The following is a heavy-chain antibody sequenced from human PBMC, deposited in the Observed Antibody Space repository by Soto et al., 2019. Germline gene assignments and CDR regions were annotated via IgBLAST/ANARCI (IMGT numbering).Heavy chain of an antibody. CDR1: GDSVSSSSVT. J-gene: IGHJ5*01. CDR3: VRLIGNSWLDF. V-gene: IGHV6-1*01. D-gene: IGHD1-26*01. Sequence: QVQLQQSEPGLVKPSQTLSLTCAISGDSVSSSSVTWNWTRQSPSRGLEWLGRTYYRSKWYNDYAESVKSRIIINPDTSKNQFSLHLNSVTPEDTAVYYCVRLIGNSWLDFWGQGTLVTVSS. CDR2: TYYRSKWYN.